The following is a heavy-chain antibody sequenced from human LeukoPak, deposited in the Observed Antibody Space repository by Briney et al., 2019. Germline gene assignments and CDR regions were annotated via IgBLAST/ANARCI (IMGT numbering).Heavy chain of an antibody. CDR3: ARGWDSSSLDRYNWFDT. D-gene: IGHD6-13*01. J-gene: IGHJ5*02. CDR2: ISPYNRHT. Sequence: ASVKVSCRTSGYTFTGYGITWVRQAPGQGLEWLGWISPYNRHTHYAQKFQGRVTMTTDRSTDTAYMELHSLTSDDTALYYCARGWDSSSLDRYNWFDTWGQGTLVTVSS. V-gene: IGHV1-18*01. CDR1: GYTFTGYG.